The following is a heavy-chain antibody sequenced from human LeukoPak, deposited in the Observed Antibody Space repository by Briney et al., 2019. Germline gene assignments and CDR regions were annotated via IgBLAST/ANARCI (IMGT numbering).Heavy chain of an antibody. Sequence: GGSLRLSCVASGFILSTSEMNWVRQAPGKGLEWVSFIASDGTIYYTDSVKGRFTISRDNAKNSLFLQMNSLRAEDTAVYYCARDGVLRYFDYYYYYMDVWGKGTTVTISS. CDR3: ARDGVLRYFDYYYYYMDV. CDR2: IASDGTI. CDR1: GFILSTSE. V-gene: IGHV3-48*03. J-gene: IGHJ6*03. D-gene: IGHD3-9*01.